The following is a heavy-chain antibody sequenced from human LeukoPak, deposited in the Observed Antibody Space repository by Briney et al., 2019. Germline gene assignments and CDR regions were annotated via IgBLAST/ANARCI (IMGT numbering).Heavy chain of an antibody. V-gene: IGHV4-39*01. J-gene: IGHJ4*02. CDR3: AEYDFWSGYLDY. Sequence: SETLSLTCTVSGGSISSSSYYWGWIRQPPGKGLEWIGSIYYSGSTYYNPSLKSRVTISVDTSKNQFSLKLSSVTAAETAVYYSAEYDFWSGYLDYWGQGTLVTVSS. CDR1: GGSISSSSYY. D-gene: IGHD3-3*01. CDR2: IYYSGST.